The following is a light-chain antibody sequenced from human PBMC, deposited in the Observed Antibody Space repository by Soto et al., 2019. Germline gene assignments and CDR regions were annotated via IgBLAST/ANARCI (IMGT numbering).Light chain of an antibody. Sequence: DIQLTQAPATLSASAGDRVTITCRASQSISSWLAWYQQKPGKAPKLLIYTASSLESGVPSRFSGSGSGTEFTLTISSLQPDDFATYYCQQYDSYSWTFGQGTKVDIK. CDR1: QSISSW. V-gene: IGKV1-5*03. J-gene: IGKJ1*01. CDR3: QQYDSYSWT. CDR2: TAS.